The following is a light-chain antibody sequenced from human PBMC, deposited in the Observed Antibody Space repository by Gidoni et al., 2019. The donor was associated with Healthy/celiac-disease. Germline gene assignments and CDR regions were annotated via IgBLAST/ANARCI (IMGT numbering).Light chain of an antibody. Sequence: EIVLTQSPATLSLSPGERATLSCRASQRVSSYLAWYQQKPGQAPRLLIYDASNRATGIPARFSGSGSGTDFTLTISSLEPEDLAVYYCQQRSNWPPFTFVGGTKVEIK. CDR2: DAS. CDR1: QRVSSY. V-gene: IGKV3-11*01. CDR3: QQRSNWPPFT. J-gene: IGKJ4*01.